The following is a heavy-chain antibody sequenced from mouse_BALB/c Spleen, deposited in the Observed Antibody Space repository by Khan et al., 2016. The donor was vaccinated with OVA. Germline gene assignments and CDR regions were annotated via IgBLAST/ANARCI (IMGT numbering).Heavy chain of an antibody. CDR2: IDPDNGDT. J-gene: IGHJ3*01. Sequence: VQLKQSGTELVRPGALVKLSCKASGFNITDYYIHWVTQRPEQGLEWIGWIDPDNGDTVYDPKFQGEASITADTSSNTAYLQLISLTSEDTAVYYCVRDGYSPWFAYWGQGTLVTVSA. CDR3: VRDGYSPWFAY. CDR1: GFNITDYY. V-gene: IGHV14-1*02. D-gene: IGHD2-3*01.